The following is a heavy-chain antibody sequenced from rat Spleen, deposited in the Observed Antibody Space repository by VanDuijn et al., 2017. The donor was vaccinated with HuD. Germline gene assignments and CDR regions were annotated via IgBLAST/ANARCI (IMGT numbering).Heavy chain of an antibody. CDR3: TRDHYYDDYYHHNWFAY. Sequence: QVQLKESGPGLVQPSQTLSLTCTVSGFSLTSYHVSWVRQPPGKGLEWIAAISSGGRTYYNSVLKSRLSISRDTSKSQAFLKMSSLQTEDTAIYFCTRDHYYDDYYHHNWFAYWGQGTLVTVSS. D-gene: IGHD1-12*03. J-gene: IGHJ3*01. V-gene: IGHV2-6*01. CDR1: GFSLTSYH. CDR2: ISSGGRT.